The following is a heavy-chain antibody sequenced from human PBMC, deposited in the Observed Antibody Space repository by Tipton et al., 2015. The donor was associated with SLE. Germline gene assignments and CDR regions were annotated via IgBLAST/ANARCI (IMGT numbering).Heavy chain of an antibody. CDR1: GGSISSYY. D-gene: IGHD2-2*01. CDR3: ARAFTVLLPAASLIYSEYFDL. Sequence: GLVKPSETLSLTCTVSGGSISSYYWSWIRQPPGKGLEWIGYIYIRGSTNYNPSLKRRVTISVDTSKNQFSLRLSSVTAADTAVYYCARAFTVLLPAASLIYSEYFDLWGRGTLVTVSS. J-gene: IGHJ2*01. V-gene: IGHV4-4*09. CDR2: IYIRGST.